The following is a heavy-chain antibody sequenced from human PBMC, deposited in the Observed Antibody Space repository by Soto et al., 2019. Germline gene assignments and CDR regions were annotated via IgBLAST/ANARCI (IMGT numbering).Heavy chain of an antibody. Sequence: SETLSLTCTVSGCSISSYYWSWIRQPPGEGLEWIGYIYYSGSTNYNPSLKSRVTISVDTSKNQFSLKLSSVTAADTAVYYCARVPPAATASEWFDPWGQGTLVTVS. V-gene: IGHV4-59*01. CDR3: ARVPPAATASEWFDP. J-gene: IGHJ5*02. CDR1: GCSISSYY. D-gene: IGHD2-15*01. CDR2: IYYSGST.